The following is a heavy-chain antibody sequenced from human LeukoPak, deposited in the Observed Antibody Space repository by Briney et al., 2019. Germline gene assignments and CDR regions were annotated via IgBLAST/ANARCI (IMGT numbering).Heavy chain of an antibody. D-gene: IGHD2-15*01. Sequence: TGGSLRLSCAASGFTFSSYAMHWVRQAPGKGLEWVAVISYDGSNKYYADSVKGRFTISRDNSKNTLYLQMNSLRAEDTAVYYCARAWVALHAFDIWGQGTMVTVSS. CDR1: GFTFSSYA. CDR3: ARAWVALHAFDI. CDR2: ISYDGSNK. J-gene: IGHJ3*02. V-gene: IGHV3-30-3*01.